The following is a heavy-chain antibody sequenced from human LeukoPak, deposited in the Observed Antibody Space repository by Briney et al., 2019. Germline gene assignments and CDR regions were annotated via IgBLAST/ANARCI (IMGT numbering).Heavy chain of an antibody. CDR2: IGVSSNSI. V-gene: IGHV3-23*01. J-gene: IGHJ4*02. CDR3: ARTAMAFDY. D-gene: IGHD5-18*01. CDR1: GFTFANYA. Sequence: GGSLRLSCVASGFTFANYAMNWVRQAPGKGLEWVSTIGVSSNSIYYADSVKGRFTISRDNSKNTLYLQLNSLRAEDTAIYYCARTAMAFDYWGQGTLVTVSS.